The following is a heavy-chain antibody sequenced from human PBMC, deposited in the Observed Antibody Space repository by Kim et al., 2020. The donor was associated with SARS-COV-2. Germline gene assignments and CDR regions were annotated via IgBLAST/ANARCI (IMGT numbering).Heavy chain of an antibody. Sequence: ASVKVSCKASGYTFTSYAFHWVRQAPGQRLEWMGWIDADNGNTKYSQKFQGRVTITRDTSARTAYMELSSLRSEDTAVYYCPRNEDYWGQGTLVTVSS. J-gene: IGHJ4*02. CDR1: GYTFTSYA. CDR3: PRNEDY. CDR2: IDADNGNT. V-gene: IGHV1-3*01.